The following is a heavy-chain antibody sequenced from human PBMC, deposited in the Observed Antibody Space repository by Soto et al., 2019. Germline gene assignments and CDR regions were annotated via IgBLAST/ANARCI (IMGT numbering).Heavy chain of an antibody. CDR1: GGSISSSSYF. CDR2: IYYSGST. J-gene: IGHJ4*02. D-gene: IGHD3-22*01. V-gene: IGHV4-39*01. CDR3: ARAFSYDSSVGPGYFDY. Sequence: KTSETLSLTCSVSGGSISSSSYFWGWIRQPPGKGLEWIGSIYYSGSTYYNPSLKSRVTISVDTSKNQFSLKLSSVTAADTTVYYCARAFSYDSSVGPGYFDYWGQGTLVTV.